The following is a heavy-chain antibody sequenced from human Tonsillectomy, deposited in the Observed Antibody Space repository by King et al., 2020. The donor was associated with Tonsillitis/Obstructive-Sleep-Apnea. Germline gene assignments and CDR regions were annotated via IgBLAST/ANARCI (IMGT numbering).Heavy chain of an antibody. CDR2: IDPSDSYT. D-gene: IGHD3-10*01. CDR3: ARGIIILESAFDV. J-gene: IGHJ3*01. CDR1: GYRFTNYW. V-gene: IGHV5-10-1*01. Sequence: VQLVESGAEVKKPGESLRISCKGSGYRFTNYWISWVRQMPGKGLEWMGKIDPSDSYTDYSPSFQGHVTISADKAISTAYLQLSSLKASATAMYYCARGIIILESAFDVWGQGTMVTVSS.